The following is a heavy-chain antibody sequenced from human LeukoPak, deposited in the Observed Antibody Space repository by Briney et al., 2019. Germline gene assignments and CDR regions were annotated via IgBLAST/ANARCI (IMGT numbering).Heavy chain of an antibody. J-gene: IGHJ5*02. CDR3: ARGDIVVVPAATFDP. D-gene: IGHD2-2*01. CDR2: IYYSGST. Sequence: PSETLSLTCTVSGGSISSSRYYWGWIRQPLGKGLEWIGSIYYSGSTYYNPSLKSRVTISVDTSKNQFSLKLSSVTAADTAVYYCARGDIVVVPAATFDPWGQGTLVTVSS. CDR1: GGSISSSRYY. V-gene: IGHV4-39*01.